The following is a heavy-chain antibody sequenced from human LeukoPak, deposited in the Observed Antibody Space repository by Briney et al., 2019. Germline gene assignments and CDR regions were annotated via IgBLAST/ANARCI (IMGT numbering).Heavy chain of an antibody. CDR2: ISYDGSNK. D-gene: IGHD4-17*01. CDR1: GFTFSSYA. Sequence: GGSLRLSCAASGFTFSSYAMHWARQAPGKGLEWVAVISYDGSNKYYADSVKGRFTISRDNSKNTLYLQMNSLRAEDTAVYYCARGRYGDENDNWFDPWGQGTLVTVSS. V-gene: IGHV3-30*04. J-gene: IGHJ5*02. CDR3: ARGRYGDENDNWFDP.